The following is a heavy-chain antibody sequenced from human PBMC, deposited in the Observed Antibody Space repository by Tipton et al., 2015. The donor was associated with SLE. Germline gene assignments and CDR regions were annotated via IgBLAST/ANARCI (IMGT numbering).Heavy chain of an antibody. CDR1: GGSISSSTYY. V-gene: IGHV4-39*07. Sequence: TLSLTCTVSGGSISSSTYYWGWIRQPPGKGLEWIGSMHYSGSTHYNPSLKSRVTISLDTSKNQFSLKVNSVTAADTAVYYCASLLWGGWPFDHWGQGTLVTVSS. CDR2: MHYSGST. CDR3: ASLLWGGWPFDH. D-gene: IGHD6-19*01. J-gene: IGHJ4*02.